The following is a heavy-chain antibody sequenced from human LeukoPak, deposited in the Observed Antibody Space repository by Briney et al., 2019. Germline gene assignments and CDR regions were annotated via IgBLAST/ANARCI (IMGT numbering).Heavy chain of an antibody. V-gene: IGHV4-59*01. Sequence: SETLSLTCTVSGGSISSCCWSWIRQPPGKGLEWIGYIYYSGSTNYNPSLKSRVTISVDTSKNQFSLKLSSVTAADTAVYYCARDPGFLEWLGAFDIWGQGTMVTVSS. CDR2: IYYSGST. D-gene: IGHD3-3*01. CDR1: GGSISSCC. CDR3: ARDPGFLEWLGAFDI. J-gene: IGHJ3*02.